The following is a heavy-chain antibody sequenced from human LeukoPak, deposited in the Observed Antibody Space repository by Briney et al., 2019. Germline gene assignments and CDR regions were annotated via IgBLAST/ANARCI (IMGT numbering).Heavy chain of an antibody. CDR1: AYTFTGYY. CDR2: INIKSGGT. CDR3: ASGETKWGSSNWGYYYYYMDV. J-gene: IGHJ6*03. Sequence: VASVKVSCKASAYTFTGYYMHWVRQAPGQGLEWMGWINIKSGGTNYAQKFQGRVTMTRDMSTSTVYMELSSLRSEDTAVYYCASGETKWGSSNWGYYYYYMDVWGKGTTVTISS. V-gene: IGHV1-2*02. D-gene: IGHD6-13*01.